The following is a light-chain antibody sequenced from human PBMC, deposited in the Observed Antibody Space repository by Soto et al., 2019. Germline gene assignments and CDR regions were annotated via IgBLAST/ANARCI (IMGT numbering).Light chain of an antibody. Sequence: DIVMTQSPDSLAVSLGERVTINCKSSQSVLYSSNNKNYLAWYQQRPGQPPKLLISWASTRESGVPDRFSGSGSGTDFTLTISNLQAEDVAVYYCQQYYSSLPTFGQGTKLEIK. CDR1: QSVLYSSNNKNY. CDR3: QQYYSSLPT. CDR2: WAS. V-gene: IGKV4-1*01. J-gene: IGKJ2*01.